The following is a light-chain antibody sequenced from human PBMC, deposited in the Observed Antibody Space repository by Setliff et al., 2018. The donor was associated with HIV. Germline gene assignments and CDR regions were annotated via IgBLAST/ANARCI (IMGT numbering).Light chain of an antibody. Sequence: QSALTQPASVSGSPGQAITISCTGTSDDIGRYYYVSWYQQLPGKAPKLIMYDVSHRPSGVSTRFSGSKSGDPASLTTSGLQAEDEAHYYCTSYTINTRYVFGSGTKVTVL. CDR3: TSYTINTRYV. V-gene: IGLV2-14*03. CDR2: DVS. CDR1: SDDIGRYYY. J-gene: IGLJ1*01.